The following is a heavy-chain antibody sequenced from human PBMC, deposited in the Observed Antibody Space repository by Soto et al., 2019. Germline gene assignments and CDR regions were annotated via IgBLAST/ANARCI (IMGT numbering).Heavy chain of an antibody. D-gene: IGHD5-18*01. CDR2: IIPIFGTA. CDR3: ARGLLRGYSYGSYFDY. V-gene: IGHV1-69*06. Sequence: SVKVSCKASGGTFSSYAISWVRQAPGQGLEWMGGIIPIFGTANYAQKFQGRVTITADKSTSTAYMELSSLRPEDTAVYYCARGLLRGYSYGSYFDYWGQGTQVTVSS. J-gene: IGHJ4*02. CDR1: GGTFSSYA.